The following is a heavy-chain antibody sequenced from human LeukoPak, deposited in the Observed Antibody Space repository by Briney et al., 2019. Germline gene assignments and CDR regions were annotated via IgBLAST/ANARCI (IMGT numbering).Heavy chain of an antibody. D-gene: IGHD3-16*01. CDR3: ARAVGDYGDYSDY. CDR1: GGSISSYY. Sequence: SETLSLTCTVSGGSISSYYWSWIRQPPGKGLEWIGYIYYSGSTNYNPSLKSRVTLSVDTPKSQFSLKLSSVTAADTAVYYCARAVGDYGDYSDYWGQGTLVTVSS. V-gene: IGHV4-59*01. CDR2: IYYSGST. J-gene: IGHJ4*02.